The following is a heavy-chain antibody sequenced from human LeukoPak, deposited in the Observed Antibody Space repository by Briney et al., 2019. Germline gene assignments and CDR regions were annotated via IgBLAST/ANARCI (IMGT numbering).Heavy chain of an antibody. CDR1: GGTFSSYA. V-gene: IGHV1-69*04. D-gene: IGHD3-3*01. CDR2: IIPILGIA. Sequence: GASVKVSCKASGGTFSSYAISWVRQAPGQGLEWMGRIIPILGIANYAQKFQGRVTITTDESTSTAYMELSSLRSEDTAVYYCARGFGVVNRGFNYYYYMDVWGKGTTVTVSS. J-gene: IGHJ6*03. CDR3: ARGFGVVNRGFNYYYYMDV.